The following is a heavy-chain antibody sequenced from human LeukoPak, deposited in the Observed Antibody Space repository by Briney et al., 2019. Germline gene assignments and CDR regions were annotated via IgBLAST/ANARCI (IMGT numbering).Heavy chain of an antibody. J-gene: IGHJ4*02. Sequence: QPGGSLRLSCAASGFTFSSYAMHWVRQAPGKGLEWVAVISYDGSNKYYADSVRGRFTISRDNSKNTLYLQMNSLRAEDTAVYYCAKDLESAEYQLLFFDYWGQGTLVTVSS. CDR1: GFTFSSYA. CDR2: ISYDGSNK. D-gene: IGHD2-2*01. CDR3: AKDLESAEYQLLFFDY. V-gene: IGHV3-30-3*01.